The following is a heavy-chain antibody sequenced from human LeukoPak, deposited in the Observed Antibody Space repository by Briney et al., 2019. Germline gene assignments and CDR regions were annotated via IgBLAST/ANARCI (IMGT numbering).Heavy chain of an antibody. J-gene: IGHJ3*02. CDR3: ARVCSNTSCWGAFDI. V-gene: IGHV3-33*01. CDR1: GFTFSSYG. D-gene: IGHD2-2*01. Sequence: GGSLRLSCATSGFTFSSYGMHWVRQAPGKGLEWVALIWYDGNNKVYADSVKGRFTISRDNSKSTVDLQMNSLRVEDTAVYYCARVCSNTSCWGAFDIWGQGTMVTVSS. CDR2: IWYDGNNK.